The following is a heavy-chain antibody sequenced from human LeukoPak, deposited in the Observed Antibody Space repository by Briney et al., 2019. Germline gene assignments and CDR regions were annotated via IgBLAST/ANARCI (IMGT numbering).Heavy chain of an antibody. V-gene: IGHV1-24*01. CDR1: GYTLTELS. J-gene: IGHJ3*02. CDR3: ATLMVRGVTDAFDI. D-gene: IGHD3-10*01. CDR2: FDPEDGET. Sequence: ASVKVSCKVSGYTLTELSMHWVRQAPGNGLEWMGGFDPEDGETIYAQKFQGRVTMTEDTSTDTAYMELSSLRSEDTAVYYCATLMVRGVTDAFDIWGQGTMVTVSS.